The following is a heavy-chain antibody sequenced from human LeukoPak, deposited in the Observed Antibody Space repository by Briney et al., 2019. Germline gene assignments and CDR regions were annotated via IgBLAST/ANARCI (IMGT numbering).Heavy chain of an antibody. CDR1: GFTSIAYA. D-gene: IGHD3-16*01. CDR3: ARNQQLGGHSYYYYGMDV. CDR2: ISGGGVTT. J-gene: IGHJ6*02. Sequence: GGSLRLSCVGSGFTSIAYALTWARQAPGKGLEWVSGISGGGVTTYYADSVKGRFTISRDNSKNTLYLQMNSLGADDTAIYYCARNQQLGGHSYYYYGMDVWGQGTTVTVSS. V-gene: IGHV3-23*01.